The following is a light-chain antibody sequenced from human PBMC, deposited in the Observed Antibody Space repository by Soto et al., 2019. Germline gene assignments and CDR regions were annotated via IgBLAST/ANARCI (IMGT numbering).Light chain of an antibody. CDR3: QQYRSSPIT. V-gene: IGKV3-20*01. Sequence: EIVLTQSPGTLSLSPGERATLSCRASQSVSSSYLAWYQQKPGQAPRPLIFGASRRSTGVPDRFSGSGSGTDFTLTISRLEPEDFAVYYWQQYRSSPITFGQGTRLEIK. CDR1: QSVSSSY. J-gene: IGKJ5*01. CDR2: GAS.